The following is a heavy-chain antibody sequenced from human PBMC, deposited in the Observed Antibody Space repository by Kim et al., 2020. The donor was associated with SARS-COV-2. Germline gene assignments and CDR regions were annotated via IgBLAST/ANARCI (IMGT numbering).Heavy chain of an antibody. CDR1: GGSISSYY. D-gene: IGHD3-3*01. J-gene: IGHJ3*02. CDR2: IYYSGST. CDR3: ARNWGFWSGYYTENDGFD. Sequence: SETLSLTCTVSGGSISSYYWSWIRQPPGKGLEWIGYIYYSGSTNYNPSLKSRVTISVDTSKNQFSLKLSSVTAADTAGDYCARNWGFWSGYYTENDGFD. V-gene: IGHV4-59*01.